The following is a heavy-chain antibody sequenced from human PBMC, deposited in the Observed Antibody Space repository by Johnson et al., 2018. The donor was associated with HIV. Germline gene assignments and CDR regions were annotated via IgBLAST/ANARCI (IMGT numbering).Heavy chain of an antibody. CDR1: GFTFDDYG. J-gene: IGHJ3*02. V-gene: IGHV3-20*04. CDR2: INWNGGST. Sequence: VQLVESGGSVVRPGGSLRLSCAASGFTFDDYGMSWVRQAPGKGLEWVSGINWNGGSTGYADSVKGRFTISRDDSKNTAYLQMNSLKTEDTVVYYCTRHFESLRAFDIWGQGTMVTVSS. CDR3: TRHFESLRAFDI.